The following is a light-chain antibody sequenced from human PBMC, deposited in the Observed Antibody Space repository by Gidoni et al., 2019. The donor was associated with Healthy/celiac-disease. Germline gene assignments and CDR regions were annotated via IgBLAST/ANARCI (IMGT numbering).Light chain of an antibody. CDR1: QSVSSSY. Sequence: IVLTQSPATLSLSPGERATLSCGASQSVSSSYLAWYQQKPGLAPRLLNYDASSRATGIPDRFSGSGSGTDFTLTISRLEPEDFAVYYWQQYGSSPWTFGQGTKVEIK. J-gene: IGKJ1*01. V-gene: IGKV3D-20*01. CDR2: DAS. CDR3: QQYGSSPWT.